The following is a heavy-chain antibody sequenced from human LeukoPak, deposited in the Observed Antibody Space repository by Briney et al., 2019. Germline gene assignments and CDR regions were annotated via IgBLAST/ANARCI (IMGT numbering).Heavy chain of an antibody. J-gene: IGHJ5*02. CDR3: AKFIPDGSGSYYHWFDP. Sequence: GGSLRLSCAASGFTFSSYGMHWVRQAPGKGLEWVAFIRYDGSNKYYADSVKGRFTISRDNSKNTLYLQMNSLRAEDTAVYYCAKFIPDGSGSYYHWFDPWGQGTLVTVSS. CDR1: GFTFSSYG. CDR2: IRYDGSNK. D-gene: IGHD3-10*01. V-gene: IGHV3-30*02.